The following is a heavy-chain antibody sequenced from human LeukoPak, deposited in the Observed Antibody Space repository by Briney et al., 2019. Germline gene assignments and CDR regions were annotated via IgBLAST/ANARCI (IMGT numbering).Heavy chain of an antibody. D-gene: IGHD3-3*01. J-gene: IGHJ6*02. V-gene: IGHV3-30*18. Sequence: GRSLRLSCAASGFTFSSYGMHWVRQAPGKGLEWVAVISYDGSNKYYADSVKGRFTISRDNSKNTLYLQMNSLRAEDTAVYYCAKDHELSGDGMDVWGQGTTVTVSS. CDR2: ISYDGSNK. CDR1: GFTFSSYG. CDR3: AKDHELSGDGMDV.